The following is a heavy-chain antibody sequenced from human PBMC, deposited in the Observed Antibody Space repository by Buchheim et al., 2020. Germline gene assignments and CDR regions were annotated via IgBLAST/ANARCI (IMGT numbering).Heavy chain of an antibody. V-gene: IGHV2-70*17. CDR2: IDWDGDK. CDR1: GFSLSTSGMC. D-gene: IGHD5-18*01. CDR3: ARTVDTSMTNYYMDV. Sequence: QVTLRESGPALVKPTQTLTLTCTFSGFSLSTSGMCVSWIRQPPGKALEWLARIDWDGDKFYSSSLETRLTLSTDTSKNLVVLTMTNMDPVDTATFYCARTVDTSMTNYYMDVWGTGTT. J-gene: IGHJ6*03.